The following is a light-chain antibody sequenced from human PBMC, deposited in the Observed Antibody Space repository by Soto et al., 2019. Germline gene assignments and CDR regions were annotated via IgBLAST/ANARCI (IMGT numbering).Light chain of an antibody. CDR2: EVS. V-gene: IGLV2-8*01. CDR1: SSDVGGYNY. J-gene: IGLJ3*02. CDR3: SSYAGSNNWV. Sequence: QSALTQPPSASGSPGQSVTISCTGTSSDVGGYNYVSWYQQHPGKAPKLMIYEVSKRPSGVPDRFSGSKSGNTASLTVSGLQAEDVADYYCSSYAGSNNWVFGGGTNLTVL.